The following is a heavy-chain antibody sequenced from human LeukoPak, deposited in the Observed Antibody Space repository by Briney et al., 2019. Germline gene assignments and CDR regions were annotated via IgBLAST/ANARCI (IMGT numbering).Heavy chain of an antibody. CDR2: IYYSGST. D-gene: IGHD4-17*01. V-gene: IGHV4-61*08. CDR3: ARDSTPYGHSGY. J-gene: IGHJ4*02. Sequence: SQTLSLTCTVSGGSISSGGYYWSWIRQPPGTGLDWIGYIYYSGSTNYNPSLKSRVTISVDTSKNQFSLNLSSVTAADTAVYYCARDSTPYGHSGYWGQGTLVTVSP. CDR1: GGSISSGGYY.